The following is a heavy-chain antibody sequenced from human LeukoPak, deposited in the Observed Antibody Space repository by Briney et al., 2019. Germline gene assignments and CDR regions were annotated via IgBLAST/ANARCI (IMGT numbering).Heavy chain of an antibody. Sequence: KAGGSLRLSCAASGFTFSSFSMNWVRQAPGKGLEWVSSIYSTTTYIYYADSVKGRFTISRDSAENSLYLQMNSLRAEDTAVYYCARDQFIHAFDIWGQGTMVTVSS. V-gene: IGHV3-21*01. CDR2: IYSTTTYI. CDR3: ARDQFIHAFDI. CDR1: GFTFSSFS. J-gene: IGHJ3*02. D-gene: IGHD5-24*01.